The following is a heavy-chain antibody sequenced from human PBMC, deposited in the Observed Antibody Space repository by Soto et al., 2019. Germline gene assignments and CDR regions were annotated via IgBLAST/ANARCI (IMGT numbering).Heavy chain of an antibody. CDR1: EFTVSDNY. CDR2: ISSAGSA. CDR3: ASLSSGSYQLSC. D-gene: IGHD3-10*01. J-gene: IGHJ4*02. V-gene: IGHV3-66*01. Sequence: EVQLVESGGGLVQPGGSLRLSCAASEFTVSDNYMTWVRQAPGKGLEWVSLISSAGSAYYADSVKGRVTISKDNSKNTMYLQLSSLRVEDTAISGCASLSSGSYQLSCWGQGARVTVSS.